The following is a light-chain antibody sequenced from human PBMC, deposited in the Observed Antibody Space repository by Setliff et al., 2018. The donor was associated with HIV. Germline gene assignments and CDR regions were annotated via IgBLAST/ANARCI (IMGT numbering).Light chain of an antibody. CDR3: CSYAGSSTVV. J-gene: IGLJ2*01. Sequence: QSALTQPASVSGSPGQSITISCTGTSSDVGSYNLVSWYQQHPGKAPKLMIYEVSKRPSGVSNRFSGSKSGHTASLTISGPQAEDEADYYCCSYAGSSTVVFGGGTKGTVL. V-gene: IGLV2-23*02. CDR1: SSDVGSYNL. CDR2: EVS.